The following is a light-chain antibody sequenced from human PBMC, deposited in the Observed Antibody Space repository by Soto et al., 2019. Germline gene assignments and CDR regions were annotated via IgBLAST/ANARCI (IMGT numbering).Light chain of an antibody. CDR3: LQYSSHSWT. J-gene: IGKJ1*01. CDR1: RSISDW. V-gene: IGKV1-5*01. Sequence: DIQMTQSPSTLSPSVGDRVTITCRASRSISDWLAWYQQKPGKAPKLLIFDASSLKSGVPSRFSGRGSGTEFTLPISGLQPDDVAAYYCLQYSSHSWTFGQGTKVEIK. CDR2: DAS.